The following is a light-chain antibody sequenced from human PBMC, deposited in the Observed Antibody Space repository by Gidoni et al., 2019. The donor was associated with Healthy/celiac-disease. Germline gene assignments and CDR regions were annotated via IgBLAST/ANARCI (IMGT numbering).Light chain of an antibody. CDR1: QSISTY. CDR3: QQGYNTPHT. Sequence: DIQMTQSPSSLSASVGDRVTITCRASQSISTYLNWYQHKAGKAPRLLIYSASSLQSGVPSRFSGSGSGTDFTLTISSLQPEDFATYYCQQGYNTPHTFGQGTKLEIK. V-gene: IGKV1-39*01. J-gene: IGKJ2*01. CDR2: SAS.